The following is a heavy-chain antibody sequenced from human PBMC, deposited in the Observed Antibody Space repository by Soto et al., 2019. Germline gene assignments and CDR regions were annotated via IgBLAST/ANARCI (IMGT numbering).Heavy chain of an antibody. CDR1: VDSVSSSSAA. CDR2: TYYRSKWYN. Sequence: PSQTLSRTCAISVDSVSSSSAAWNWIRESPSRGLEWLGRTYYRSKWYNDYAVSVKSRITINPDTSKNQFSLQLNSVTPEDTAVYYCARDGVVGSSGTFDYWGQGTLVTVSS. J-gene: IGHJ4*02. V-gene: IGHV6-1*01. CDR3: ARDGVVGSSGTFDY. D-gene: IGHD6-19*01.